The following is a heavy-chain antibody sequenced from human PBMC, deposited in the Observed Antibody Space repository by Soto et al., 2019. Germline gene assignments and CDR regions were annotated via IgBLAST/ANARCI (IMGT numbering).Heavy chain of an antibody. J-gene: IGHJ4*02. D-gene: IGHD3-16*02. CDR3: ARKKDDYVWGSYRYLDY. CDR1: GGTFSSYT. V-gene: IGHV1-18*01. Sequence: ASVKVSCKASGGTFSSYTISWVRQAPGQGLEWMGWISAYNGNTNYAQKLQGRVTMTTDTSTSTAYMELRSLRSDDTAVYYCARKKDDYVWGSYRYLDYWGQGTLVTVSS. CDR2: ISAYNGNT.